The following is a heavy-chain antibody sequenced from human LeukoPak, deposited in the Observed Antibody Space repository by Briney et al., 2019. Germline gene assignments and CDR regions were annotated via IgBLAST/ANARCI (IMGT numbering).Heavy chain of an antibody. CDR3: AKDPQYYDSSGYYVY. CDR2: ISTSGGST. D-gene: IGHD3-22*01. CDR1: GFTFSSYA. Sequence: GGSLRLSCAASGFTFSSYAMSWVRQAPGKGLEWVSAISTSGGSTYYADSVKGRFTISRDNSKNTLYLQMNSLRAEDTAVYYCAKDPQYYDSSGYYVYWGQGTLVTVSS. J-gene: IGHJ4*02. V-gene: IGHV3-23*01.